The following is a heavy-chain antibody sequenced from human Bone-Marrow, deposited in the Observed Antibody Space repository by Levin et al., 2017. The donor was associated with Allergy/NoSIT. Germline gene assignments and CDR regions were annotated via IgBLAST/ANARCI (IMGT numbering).Heavy chain of an antibody. CDR2: SSAYTGST. D-gene: IGHD2-2*01. CDR3: ARSSSWLYFLDY. V-gene: IGHV1-18*01. Sequence: GESLKISCKASGYSFNNYGVHWVRQAPGQGLEWMGWSSAYTGSTYYAQTLQGRVTMTTDTSTSTAYMELRSLTSDDTAVYYCARSSSWLYFLDYWGQGTLVTVSS. CDR1: GYSFNNYG. J-gene: IGHJ4*02.